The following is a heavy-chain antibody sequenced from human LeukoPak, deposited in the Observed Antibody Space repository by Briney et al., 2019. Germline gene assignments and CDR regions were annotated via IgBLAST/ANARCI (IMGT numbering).Heavy chain of an antibody. J-gene: IGHJ4*02. CDR1: GFNFRNAW. CDR3: ARDSAQLVQGRPSYYFDY. Sequence: PGGSLRLSCTASGFNFRNAWMCWVRQAPGKGLEWISVIYSGGSTYYADSVKGRFTISRHNSKNTLYLQMNSLRAEDTAVYYCARDSAQLVQGRPSYYFDYWGQGTLVTVSS. D-gene: IGHD6-13*01. V-gene: IGHV3-53*04. CDR2: IYSGGST.